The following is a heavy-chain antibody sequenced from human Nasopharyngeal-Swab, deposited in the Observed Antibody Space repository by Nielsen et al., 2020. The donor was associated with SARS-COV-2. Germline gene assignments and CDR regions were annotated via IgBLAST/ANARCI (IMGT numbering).Heavy chain of an antibody. J-gene: IGHJ6*02. V-gene: IGHV1-69*13. CDR2: IIPIFGTA. Sequence: SMKVSCKASGGTFISYAISWVRQAPGQGLEWMGGIIPIFGTANYAQKFQGRVTITADESTSTAYMELSSLRSEDTAVYYCAREHIVVVVAATPIYYYYGMDVWGQGTTVTVSS. D-gene: IGHD2-15*01. CDR3: AREHIVVVVAATPIYYYYGMDV. CDR1: GGTFISYA.